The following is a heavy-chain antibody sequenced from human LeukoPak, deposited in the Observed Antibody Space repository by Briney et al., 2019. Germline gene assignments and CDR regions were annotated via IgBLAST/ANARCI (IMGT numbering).Heavy chain of an antibody. CDR1: GGSISGYY. J-gene: IGHJ3*02. V-gene: IGHV4-59*12. CDR2: VYYSGST. CDR3: ARDRPPIIDYGDYGDAFDI. Sequence: SETLSLTCTVSGGSISGYYWSWFRQPPGKGLEWIGYVYYSGSTYYNPSLKSRVTISVDTSKNQFSLKLSSVTAADTAVYYCARDRPPIIDYGDYGDAFDIWGQGTMVTVSS. D-gene: IGHD4-17*01.